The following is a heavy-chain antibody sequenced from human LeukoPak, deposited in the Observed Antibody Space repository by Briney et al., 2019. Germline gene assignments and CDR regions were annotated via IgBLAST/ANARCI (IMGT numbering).Heavy chain of an antibody. D-gene: IGHD6-19*01. J-gene: IGHJ6*03. CDR2: IKQDGSEK. Sequence: HPGGSLRLSCAASGFTFSSYWMSWVRQAPGKGLEWVANIKQDGSEKYYVDSVKGRFTISRDNAKNSLYLQMNSLRAEDTAVYYCARPLKYSSGWGDYYMDVWGKGTTVTISS. V-gene: IGHV3-7*03. CDR3: ARPLKYSSGWGDYYMDV. CDR1: GFTFSSYW.